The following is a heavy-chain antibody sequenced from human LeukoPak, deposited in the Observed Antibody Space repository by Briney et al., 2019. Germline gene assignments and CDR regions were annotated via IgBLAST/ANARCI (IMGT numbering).Heavy chain of an antibody. Sequence: GGSLRLSCAASGFTFSSYEMNWVRQAPGKGLEWVSYISSSDNTIYYADSVKGRFTISRDNAKNSLYLQMNSLRAEDTAVYFCARGWDNSGYYCDHWGQGTLVTVSS. CDR2: ISSSDNTI. J-gene: IGHJ4*02. V-gene: IGHV3-48*03. CDR1: GFTFSSYE. CDR3: ARGWDNSGYYCDH. D-gene: IGHD6-19*01.